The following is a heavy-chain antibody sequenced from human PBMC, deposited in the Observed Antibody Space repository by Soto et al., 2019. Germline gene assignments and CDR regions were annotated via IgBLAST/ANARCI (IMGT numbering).Heavy chain of an antibody. CDR1: GFIFSSNG. CDR3: AKDLYNSGWYNYFDP. J-gene: IGHJ5*02. Sequence: GGSLRLSCAASGFIFSSNGMHWVRQAPGKGLEWVAMISHDGSSKHYVDSVKGRFTISRDDSKNTLYLQMNSLGLEDTAVYYCAKDLYNSGWYNYFDPWGQGTLVTVSS. V-gene: IGHV3-30*18. CDR2: ISHDGSSK. D-gene: IGHD6-19*01.